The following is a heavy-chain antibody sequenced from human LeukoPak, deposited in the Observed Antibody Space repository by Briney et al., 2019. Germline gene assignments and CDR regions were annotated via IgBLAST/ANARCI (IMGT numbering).Heavy chain of an antibody. CDR1: AFTFNTYW. V-gene: IGHV3-74*01. J-gene: IGHJ4*02. CDR3: ARGAKWAYYFDY. CDR2: INGDESST. D-gene: IGHD1-26*01. Sequence: GGSERLSCAASAFTFNTYWMHWVRQVPGRGLEWVSCINGDESSTNYADSVKGRFTISRDNAKDTLYLHMNSLTAEDTAVYYCARGAKWAYYFDYWGQGTLVTVSS.